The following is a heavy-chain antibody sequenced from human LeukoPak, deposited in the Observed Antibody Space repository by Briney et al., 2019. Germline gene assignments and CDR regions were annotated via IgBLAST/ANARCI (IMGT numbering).Heavy chain of an antibody. CDR3: AREYSYGHGLDY. Sequence: PSETLSLTCTVSGGSINNYYWGRIRQPPGKGLEWIGYIYSSGSTNYNPSLKSRVTISVDTSKNQFSLKLSSVTAADTAVYYCAREYSYGHGLDYWGQGTLVTVSS. CDR2: IYSSGST. V-gene: IGHV4-59*01. CDR1: GGSINNYY. D-gene: IGHD5-18*01. J-gene: IGHJ4*02.